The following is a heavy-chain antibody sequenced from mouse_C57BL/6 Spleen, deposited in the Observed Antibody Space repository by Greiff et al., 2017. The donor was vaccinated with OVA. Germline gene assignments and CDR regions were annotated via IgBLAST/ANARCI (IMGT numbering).Heavy chain of an antibody. Sequence: EVKLMESEGGLVQPGSSMKLSCTASGFTFSDYYMAWVRQVPEKGLEWVANINYDGSSTYYLDSLKSRFIISRDNAKNILYLQMSSLKSEDTATYYCARIYYGNYFDYWGQGTTLTVSS. V-gene: IGHV5-16*01. CDR3: ARIYYGNYFDY. J-gene: IGHJ2*01. D-gene: IGHD2-1*01. CDR2: INYDGSST. CDR1: GFTFSDYY.